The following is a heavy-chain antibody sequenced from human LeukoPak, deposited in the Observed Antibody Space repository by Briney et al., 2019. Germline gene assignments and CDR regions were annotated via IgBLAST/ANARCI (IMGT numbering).Heavy chain of an antibody. V-gene: IGHV1-69*01. D-gene: IGHD1/OR15-1a*01. CDR2: IIPAFAKV. J-gene: IGHJ4*02. CDR1: GGAFSTYT. CDR3: ARERATTTFDF. Sequence: ASVKVSCKASGGAFSTYTFSWVRQAPGLGLEWMGDIIPAFAKVNYAQKFHGRITITADESTSTAYMELRSLKSEDTAVYFCARERATTTFDFWGQGTLVSVSS.